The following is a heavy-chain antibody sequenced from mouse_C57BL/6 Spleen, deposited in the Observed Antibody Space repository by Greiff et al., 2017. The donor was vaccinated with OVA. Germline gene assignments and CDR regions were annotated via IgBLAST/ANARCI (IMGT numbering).Heavy chain of an antibody. CDR3: ARGYGSSLYYYAMDY. CDR1: GFTFSDYG. J-gene: IGHJ4*01. CDR2: ISSGSSTI. D-gene: IGHD1-1*01. V-gene: IGHV5-17*01. Sequence: VQLKESGGGLVKPGGSLKLSCAASGFTFSDYGMHWVRQAPEKGLEWVAYISSGSSTIYYADTVKGRFTISRDNAKNTLFLQMTSLRSEDTAMYYCARGYGSSLYYYAMDYWGQGTSVTVSS.